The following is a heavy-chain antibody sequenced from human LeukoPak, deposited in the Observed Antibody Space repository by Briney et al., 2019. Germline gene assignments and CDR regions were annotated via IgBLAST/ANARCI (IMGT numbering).Heavy chain of an antibody. CDR2: IYPGDSDT. J-gene: IGHJ6*03. V-gene: IGHV5-51*01. CDR1: GYTFSTRW. D-gene: IGHD5-24*01. Sequence: GESLQISCKGSGYTFSTRWIAWVRPKTGKGLEWPGSIYPGDSDTKYSTSFQGQVTISADKSISTAYLQWSGLKASDTAIYYCARLHNYLSYYFYYFMDVWGKGTTVTVSS. CDR3: ARLHNYLSYYFYYFMDV.